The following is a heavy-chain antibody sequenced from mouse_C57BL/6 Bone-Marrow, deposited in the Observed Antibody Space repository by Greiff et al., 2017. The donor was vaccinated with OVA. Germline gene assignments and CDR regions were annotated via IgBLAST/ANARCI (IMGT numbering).Heavy chain of an antibody. Sequence: VQLQQSGAELAKPGASVKLSCKASGYTFTSYWMHWVKQRPGQGLEWIGYINPSSGYTKYNQKFKDKATLTADKPSSTAYMQLSSLTYEDSAVYYCARRGVFDYWGQGTTLTVSS. CDR2: INPSSGYT. V-gene: IGHV1-7*01. CDR3: ARRGVFDY. CDR1: GYTFTSYW. J-gene: IGHJ2*01.